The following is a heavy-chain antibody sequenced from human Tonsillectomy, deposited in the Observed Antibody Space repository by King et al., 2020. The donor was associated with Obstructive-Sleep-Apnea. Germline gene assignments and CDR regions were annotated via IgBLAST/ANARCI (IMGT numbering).Heavy chain of an antibody. CDR2: ISGSGGTT. Sequence: VQLVESGGGLVQPGGSLRLSCAASGFTFSSYAMSWVRQVPGKGLEWVSTISGSGGTTYYADSVKGRFTISRDISRKMLYLQMNSLRAEDTAVYYCAKDYYDFWSGYLGPFDYWGQGTLVTVSS. V-gene: IGHV3-23*04. CDR1: GFTFSSYA. CDR3: AKDYYDFWSGYLGPFDY. J-gene: IGHJ4*02. D-gene: IGHD3-3*01.